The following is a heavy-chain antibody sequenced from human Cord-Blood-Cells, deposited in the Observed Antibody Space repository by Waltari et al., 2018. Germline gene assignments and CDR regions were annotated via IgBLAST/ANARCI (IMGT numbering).Heavy chain of an antibody. CDR2: FKPEDGET. Sequence: QVQLVQSGAEVKKPGASVKVSFKVSVYTLTELSMHWVRQAPGKGLEWMGGFKPEDGETIYAQKFQGRVTMTEDTSTDTAYMELSSLRSEDTAVYYCATAYYDSSGYYYDYWGQGTLVTVSS. CDR1: VYTLTELS. D-gene: IGHD3-22*01. V-gene: IGHV1-24*01. CDR3: ATAYYDSSGYYYDY. J-gene: IGHJ4*02.